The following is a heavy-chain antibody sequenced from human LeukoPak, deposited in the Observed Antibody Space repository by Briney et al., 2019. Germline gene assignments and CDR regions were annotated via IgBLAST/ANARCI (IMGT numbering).Heavy chain of an antibody. D-gene: IGHD3-22*01. Sequence: ASVKVSCKASGGTFSSYAISWVRQAPGQGLEWMGRIIPIFGTANYAQKLQGRVTMTTDTSTSTAYMELRSLRSDDTAVYYCARGYYDSSGYYGYWGQGTLVTVSS. CDR3: ARGYYDSSGYYGY. J-gene: IGHJ4*02. V-gene: IGHV1-69*05. CDR2: IIPIFGTA. CDR1: GGTFSSYA.